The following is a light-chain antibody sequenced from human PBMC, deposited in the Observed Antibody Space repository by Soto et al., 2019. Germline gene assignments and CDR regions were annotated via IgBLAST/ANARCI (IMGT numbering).Light chain of an antibody. V-gene: IGLV2-14*01. CDR1: SSDVGGYNY. CDR3: SSYISSTTSVV. J-gene: IGLJ2*01. Sequence: QSALTQPASVSGSPGQSITISCTGTSSDVGGYNYVSWYQQHPDKAPKLMIYDVSNRPSGVSNRFSGSKSGNTASLTISGLQAEDEADYYCSSYISSTTSVVFGGGTKLTGL. CDR2: DVS.